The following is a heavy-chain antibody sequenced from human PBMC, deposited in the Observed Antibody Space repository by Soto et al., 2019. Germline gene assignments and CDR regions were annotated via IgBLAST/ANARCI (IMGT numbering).Heavy chain of an antibody. CDR2: ISSGSSYI. V-gene: IGHV3-21*01. J-gene: IGHJ3*02. D-gene: IGHD2-15*01. Sequence: EVQLVESGGGLVKPGGSLRLSCAASGFTFNTYSMNWVRQAPGKGLEWVSSISSGSSYIYYADSVKGRFTISRDNAKNSVYLHMNSLRAEDTAVYYCAREGSGLGAFDIWGQGTMVTVSS. CDR1: GFTFNTYS. CDR3: AREGSGLGAFDI.